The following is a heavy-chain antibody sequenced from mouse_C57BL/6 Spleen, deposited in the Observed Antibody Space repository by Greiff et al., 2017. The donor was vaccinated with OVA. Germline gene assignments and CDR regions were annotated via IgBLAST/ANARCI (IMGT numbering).Heavy chain of an antibody. CDR1: GYTFTSYW. D-gene: IGHD1-1*01. Sequence: QVQLQQPGAELVRPGTSVKLSCKASGYTFTSYWMHWVKQRPGQGLEWIGVIDPSDSYTNYNQKFKGKATLTVDTSSSTAYMQLSSLTSEDSAVYYCARGGGTTPVFDYWGQGTTRTVSS. CDR2: IDPSDSYT. CDR3: ARGGGTTPVFDY. V-gene: IGHV1-59*01. J-gene: IGHJ2*01.